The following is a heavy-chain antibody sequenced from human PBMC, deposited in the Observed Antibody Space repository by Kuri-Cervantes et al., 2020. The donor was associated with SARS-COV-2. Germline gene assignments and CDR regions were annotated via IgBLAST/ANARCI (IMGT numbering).Heavy chain of an antibody. CDR1: GFTFSSYA. CDR3: ARDYDSSGHMLDY. V-gene: IGHV3-30*04. D-gene: IGHD3-22*01. J-gene: IGHJ4*02. Sequence: LSLTCAASGFTFSSYAMHWVRQAPGKGLEWVTVISYDGSNKYYADPVKGRFTISRDNSKNTLYLQMNSLRAEATAVYYCARDYDSSGHMLDYWGQGTLVTVSS. CDR2: ISYDGSNK.